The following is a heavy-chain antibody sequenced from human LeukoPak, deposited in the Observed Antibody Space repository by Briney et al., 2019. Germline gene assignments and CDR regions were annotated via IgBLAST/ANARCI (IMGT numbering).Heavy chain of an antibody. J-gene: IGHJ5*02. CDR1: GFTFSSYW. Sequence: GGSLRLSCAASGFTFSSYWMHWVRQAPGKGLEWVSYISSSGDTIHYADSVKGRFTISRDNAKNSLYLQMNSLRTEDTAVYHCARDLPSGTSGFVFDPWGQGTLVTVSS. CDR3: ARDLPSGTSGFVFDP. CDR2: ISSSGDTI. V-gene: IGHV3-48*04. D-gene: IGHD5-12*01.